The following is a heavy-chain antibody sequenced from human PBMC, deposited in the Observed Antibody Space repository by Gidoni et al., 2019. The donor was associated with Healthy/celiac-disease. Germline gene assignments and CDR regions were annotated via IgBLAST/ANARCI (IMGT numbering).Heavy chain of an antibody. V-gene: IGHV1-58*01. CDR1: GFTFTSFA. Sequence: QMQLVQSGPEVKKPGTSVTVSCKPPGFTFTSFAVQWVRQARGQRLEWIGWIVIGSGNTNYAQKFQERVTITRDMSTSTAYMELSSLRSEDTAVYYCAAGLGSGSYYFDYWGQGTLVTVSS. J-gene: IGHJ4*02. CDR3: AAGLGSGSYYFDY. D-gene: IGHD1-26*01. CDR2: IVIGSGNT.